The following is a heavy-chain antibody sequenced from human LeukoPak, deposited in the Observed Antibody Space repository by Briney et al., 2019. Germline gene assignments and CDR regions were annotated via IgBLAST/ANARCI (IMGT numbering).Heavy chain of an antibody. CDR1: GFTFSSYW. CDR3: ARDHGGADWPGDY. J-gene: IGHJ4*02. Sequence: RGSLRLSCAASGFTFSSYWMSWVRQAPGRGLEWVANIKQGGRQKYYADSVKGRFTISRDNAKNSLYLQMNSLRAEDTAVYYCARDHGGADWPGDYWGQGTLVTVSS. CDR2: IKQGGRQK. D-gene: IGHD3-16*01. V-gene: IGHV3-7*04.